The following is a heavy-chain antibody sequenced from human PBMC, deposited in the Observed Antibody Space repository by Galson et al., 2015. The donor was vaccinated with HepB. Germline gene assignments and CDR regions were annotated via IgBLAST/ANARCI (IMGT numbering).Heavy chain of an antibody. Sequence: SLRLSCAASGFTFSSYSMNWVRQAPGKGLDWVSYISSSSSIVYYADSVKGRFTISRDNAKNSLYLQMNSRRPEDTAVYYCARLGAVTTDFDYWGQGTLVTVSS. J-gene: IGHJ4*02. V-gene: IGHV3-48*01. CDR2: ISSSSSIV. D-gene: IGHD4-17*01. CDR1: GFTFSSYS. CDR3: ARLGAVTTDFDY.